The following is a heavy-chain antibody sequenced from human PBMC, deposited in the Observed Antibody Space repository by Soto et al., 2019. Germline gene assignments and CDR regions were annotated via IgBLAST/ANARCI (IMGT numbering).Heavy chain of an antibody. V-gene: IGHV1-18*01. CDR1: GYTLTSYG. CDR3: ARWDVLWWSPKSYLFDP. Sequence: ASVKVSCKASGYTLTSYGISWVRQAPGQGLERMGWISAYNGNTNYAQKLQGRVTMTTDTSTSTAYMELRSLRSDDTAVYYCARWDVLWWSPKSYLFDPWGQGTLVTVSS. D-gene: IGHD2-8*02. CDR2: ISAYNGNT. J-gene: IGHJ5*02.